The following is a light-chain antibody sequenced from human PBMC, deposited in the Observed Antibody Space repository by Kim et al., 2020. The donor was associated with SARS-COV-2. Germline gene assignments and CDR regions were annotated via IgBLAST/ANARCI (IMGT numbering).Light chain of an antibody. CDR1: QSISSY. V-gene: IGKV1-39*01. CDR2: AAT. Sequence: GDRVNITCRASQSISSYLKWNQQKPEKATQLLIYAATSLKSRVASRFSGSGSRTDFNLIISRLQPEDVATYYYQQSYSTPYTFGQGTKLEI. J-gene: IGKJ2*01. CDR3: QQSYSTPYT.